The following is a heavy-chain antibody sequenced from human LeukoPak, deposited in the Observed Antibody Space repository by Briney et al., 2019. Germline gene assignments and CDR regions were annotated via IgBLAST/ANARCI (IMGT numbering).Heavy chain of an antibody. J-gene: IGHJ3*02. CDR1: GYSFTTYW. CDR2: IYPSDSDT. Sequence: GESLKISCKGSGYSFTTYWIGWVRQMPGKGLEWMGIIYPSDSDTRYSPSFQGQVTISADKSISTAYLQWSSLKASDTAMYYCARPCSGGSCYSSYDAFDIWGQGTMVTVSS. V-gene: IGHV5-51*01. CDR3: ARPCSGGSCYSSYDAFDI. D-gene: IGHD2-15*01.